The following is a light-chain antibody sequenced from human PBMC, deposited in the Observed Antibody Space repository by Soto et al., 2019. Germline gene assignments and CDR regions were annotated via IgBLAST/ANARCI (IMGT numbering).Light chain of an antibody. CDR2: EVT. CDR1: SSNVGSYDL. Sequence: QSVLTQPASVSGSPGQSITISCTGTSSNVGSYDLVYWYQQHPGKAPKLLIYEVTKRPSGVSNRFSGSKSGNTASLTISGLQAEDEADYACGSYAASNTLIFGGGTKLTVL. CDR3: GSYAASNTLI. J-gene: IGLJ2*01. V-gene: IGLV2-23*02.